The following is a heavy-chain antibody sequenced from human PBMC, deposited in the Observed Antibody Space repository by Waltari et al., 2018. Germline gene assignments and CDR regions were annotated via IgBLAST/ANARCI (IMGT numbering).Heavy chain of an antibody. Sequence: QVQLVESGGGVVQPGRSLRLSCAASGFTFSSYGMHWVRQAPGKGLDGVAVVWYEGSNKYYAESVKGRFTISRDNSKNTLYLQMNSLRAEDTAVYYCARTYYDSSGYYGSYFDYWGQGTLVTVSS. D-gene: IGHD3-22*01. CDR3: ARTYYDSSGYYGSYFDY. CDR1: GFTFSSYG. CDR2: VWYEGSNK. J-gene: IGHJ4*02. V-gene: IGHV3-33*01.